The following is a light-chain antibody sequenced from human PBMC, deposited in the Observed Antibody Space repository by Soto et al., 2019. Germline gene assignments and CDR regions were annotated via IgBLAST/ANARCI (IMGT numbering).Light chain of an antibody. CDR3: CTYAGSSTFVE. CDR1: SSDVGSYNL. J-gene: IGLJ2*01. CDR2: EGS. Sequence: QSVLTQPASVSGSPGQSITISCTGTSSDVGSYNLVSWDQQHTGKAPKLMIYEGSKRPSGVTNRFSGSKSGNTASLTISGPQSEDDAAYYCCTYAGSSTFVEFGRGTKLNVL. V-gene: IGLV2-23*01.